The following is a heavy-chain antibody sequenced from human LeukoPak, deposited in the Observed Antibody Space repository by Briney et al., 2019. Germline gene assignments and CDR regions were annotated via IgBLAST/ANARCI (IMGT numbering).Heavy chain of an antibody. CDR1: SGSLSGYY. CDR3: ATSSQGYCSGGSCYGWFDP. Sequence: PSETLSLTCAVYSGSLSGYYWSWIRQPPGKGLEWIGEINHSGGTNYNPSLKSRVTISVDTSKNQFSLKLSSVTAADTAVYYCATSSQGYCSGGSCYGWFDPWGQGTLVTVSS. CDR2: INHSGGT. D-gene: IGHD2-15*01. V-gene: IGHV4-34*01. J-gene: IGHJ5*02.